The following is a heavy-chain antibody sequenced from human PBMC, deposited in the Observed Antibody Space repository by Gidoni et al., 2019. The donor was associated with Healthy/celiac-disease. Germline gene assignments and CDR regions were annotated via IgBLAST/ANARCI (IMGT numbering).Heavy chain of an antibody. CDR2: TSGNSGSI. CDR1: GFTFVAYS. CDR3: AKDGIAEQQLVRGGDFDY. V-gene: IGHV3-9*01. J-gene: IGHJ4*02. D-gene: IGHD6-13*01. Sequence: VQLVDSGGGLVQPVGSRSHSCAACGFTFVAYSMHRVRQAPGKGREWVSGTSGNSGSIGDADSVKVRFTSSRDNAKNSLYLQMNSLRAEDTALYYCAKDGIAEQQLVRGGDFDYWGQGTLVTVSS.